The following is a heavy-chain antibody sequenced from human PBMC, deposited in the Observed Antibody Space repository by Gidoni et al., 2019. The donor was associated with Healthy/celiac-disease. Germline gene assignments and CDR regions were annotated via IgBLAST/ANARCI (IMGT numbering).Heavy chain of an antibody. CDR2: ISSSSSYI. V-gene: IGHV3-21*01. CDR1: GFTFSSYS. D-gene: IGHD2-8*01. Sequence: EVQLVESGGGLVKPGGSLRLSCAASGFTFSSYSMNWVRQAPGKGLEWVSSISSSSSYIYYADSVKGRFTISRDNAKNSLYLQMNSLRAEDTAVYYCASPGMEYCTNGVCYDAFDIWGQGTMVTVSS. CDR3: ASPGMEYCTNGVCYDAFDI. J-gene: IGHJ3*02.